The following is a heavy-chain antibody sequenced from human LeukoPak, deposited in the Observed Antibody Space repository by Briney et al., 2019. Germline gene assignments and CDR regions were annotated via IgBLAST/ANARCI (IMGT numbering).Heavy chain of an antibody. CDR1: GYMFTGYY. CDR2: INPNNGDT. D-gene: IGHD3-16*02. V-gene: IGHV1-2*02. Sequence: GASVKVSCKASGYMFTGYYIHWVRQAPGQGLEWMGWINPNNGDTNYTQKFQGRVTMTRDTSISTAYMELSRLRSDDTSVYYCARDFYDYVWGSCRYTLGFYYYMDVWGKGTTVTVSS. CDR3: ARDFYDYVWGSCRYTLGFYYYMDV. J-gene: IGHJ6*03.